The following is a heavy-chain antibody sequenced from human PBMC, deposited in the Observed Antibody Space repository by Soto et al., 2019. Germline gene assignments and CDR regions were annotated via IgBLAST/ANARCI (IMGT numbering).Heavy chain of an antibody. D-gene: IGHD2-2*01. J-gene: IGHJ6*02. CDR2: IYHSGST. CDR3: ARVVGGYYYGMDV. Sequence: QVQLQESGPGLVKPSGTLSLTCAVSGGSISCSNWWSWVRQPPGKGLEWIGEIYHSGSTNYSPSLKSRVTISVDKSKNQFSLKLSSVPAADTAVYYCARVVGGYYYGMDVWAQGTTVTVSS. V-gene: IGHV4-4*02. CDR1: GGSISCSNW.